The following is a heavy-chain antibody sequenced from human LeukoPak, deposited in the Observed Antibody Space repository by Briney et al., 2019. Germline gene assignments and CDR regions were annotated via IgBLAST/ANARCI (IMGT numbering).Heavy chain of an antibody. D-gene: IGHD3-10*01. Sequence: PSETLSLTYTVSGGSFTSFYWSWIRQPAGKGLEWIGRFFSSGNTNYNPSFKSRATISVDKSKNQFSLKLTSVTAADTAVYYCAIYSLIYGNDYCGQGTLVSVSS. CDR3: AIYSLIYGNDY. CDR2: FFSSGNT. CDR1: GGSFTSFY. J-gene: IGHJ4*02. V-gene: IGHV4-4*07.